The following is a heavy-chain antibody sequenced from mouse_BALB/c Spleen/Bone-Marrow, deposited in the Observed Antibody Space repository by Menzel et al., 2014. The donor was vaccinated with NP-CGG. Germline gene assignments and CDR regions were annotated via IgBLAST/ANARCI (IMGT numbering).Heavy chain of an antibody. CDR1: GFNIKDTY. J-gene: IGHJ3*01. V-gene: IGHV14-3*02. Sequence: EVQLQQTGAELVKPGASVKLSCTASGFNIKDTYMYWVKQRPEQGLEWIGRIDPANGNTKYDPKFQDKATITADTSSNTAYLQLSSLTSEYTAVYYCARYYYGSSLFAYWGQATLVNVSA. CDR2: IDPANGNT. D-gene: IGHD1-1*01. CDR3: ARYYYGSSLFAY.